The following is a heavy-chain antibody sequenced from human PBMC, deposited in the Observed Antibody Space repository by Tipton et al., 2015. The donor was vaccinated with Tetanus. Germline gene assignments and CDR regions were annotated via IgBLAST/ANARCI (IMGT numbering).Heavy chain of an antibody. D-gene: IGHD3-3*01. V-gene: IGHV4-31*03. J-gene: IGHJ4*02. Sequence: TLSLTCNVSGGSANSGGYSWSWIRQHPGKGLEWIGYIYYTGSTYYNPSLKSRLTISVDTSKNLVSLKLTSVTAADTAVYYCARGRTMSGVVAPFDLWGQGTQVTVSS. CDR1: GGSANSGGYS. CDR3: ARGRTMSGVVAPFDL. CDR2: IYYTGST.